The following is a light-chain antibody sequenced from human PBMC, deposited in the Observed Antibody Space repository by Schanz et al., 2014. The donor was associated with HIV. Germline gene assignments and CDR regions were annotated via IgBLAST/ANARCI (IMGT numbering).Light chain of an antibody. Sequence: EIVMTQSPATLSVSPGEKATLSCRASQSVSDNLAWYQQKPGLAPRLLIYDASTRATGIPARFSGSGSGTEFTLTISSLQSEDFAVYYCQQYGSSPLFGQGTKVEIK. J-gene: IGKJ1*01. CDR1: QSVSDN. CDR2: DAS. V-gene: IGKV3-15*01. CDR3: QQYGSSPL.